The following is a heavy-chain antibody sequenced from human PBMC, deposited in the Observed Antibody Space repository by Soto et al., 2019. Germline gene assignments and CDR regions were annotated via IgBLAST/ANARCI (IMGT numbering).Heavy chain of an antibody. CDR2: IYYSGST. CDR1: GGSISSYY. J-gene: IGHJ2*01. D-gene: IGHD3-22*01. V-gene: IGHV4-59*01. CDR3: ARDSSYYDSSGYYYVPGGWYFDL. Sequence: SETLSLTCTVSGGSISSYYWSWIRQPPGKGLEWIGYIYYSGSTNYNPSLKSRVTISVDTSKNQFSLKLSSVTAADTAVYYCARDSSYYDSSGYYYVPGGWYFDLWGRGTLVTVSS.